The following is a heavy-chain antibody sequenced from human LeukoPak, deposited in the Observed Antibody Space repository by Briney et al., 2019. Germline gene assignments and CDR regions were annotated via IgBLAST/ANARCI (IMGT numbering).Heavy chain of an antibody. CDR3: ARMRVVAGTMGYGMDV. CDR1: GFTFSSYW. V-gene: IGHV3-74*01. Sequence: GGSLRLSCAASGFTFSSYWMHWVRQAPGKGLVWVSRINSDGSSTSYADSVKGRFTISRDNAKNTLYLQMNSLRAEDTAVYYCARMRVVAGTMGYGMDVWGQGTTVTVSS. J-gene: IGHJ6*02. CDR2: INSDGSST. D-gene: IGHD6-19*01.